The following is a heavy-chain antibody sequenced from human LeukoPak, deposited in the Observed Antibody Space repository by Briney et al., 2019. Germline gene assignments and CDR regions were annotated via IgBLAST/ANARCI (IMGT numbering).Heavy chain of an antibody. D-gene: IGHD3-10*01. Sequence: SETLSLTCTVSGGSVSSGSYYWSWIRQPPGKGLEWIGYIYYSGSTNYNPSLKSRVTISVDTSKNQFSLKLSSVTAADTAVYYCARGARYYGSGTRAPFDYWGQGTLVTVSS. CDR2: IYYSGST. V-gene: IGHV4-61*01. CDR1: GGSVSSGSYY. CDR3: ARGARYYGSGTRAPFDY. J-gene: IGHJ4*02.